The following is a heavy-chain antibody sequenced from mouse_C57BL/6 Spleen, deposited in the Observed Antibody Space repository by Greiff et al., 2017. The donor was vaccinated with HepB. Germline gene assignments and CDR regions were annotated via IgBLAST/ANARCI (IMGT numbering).Heavy chain of an antibody. V-gene: IGHV1-64*01. CDR1: GYTFTSYW. CDR2: IHPNSGST. J-gene: IGHJ1*03. Sequence: QVQLQQPGAELVKPGASVKLSCKASGYTFTSYWMHWVKQRPGQGLEWIGMIHPNSGSTNYNEKFKSKATLTVDKSSSTASMQLSSLTSEDSAVYYCARGRGFTTVVDLYFDVWGTGTTLTVSS. CDR3: ARGRGFTTVVDLYFDV. D-gene: IGHD1-1*01.